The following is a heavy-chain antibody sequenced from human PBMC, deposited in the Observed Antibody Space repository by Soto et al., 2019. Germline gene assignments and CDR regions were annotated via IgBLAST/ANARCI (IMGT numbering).Heavy chain of an antibody. CDR2: ISSSSSYI. Sequence: EVQLVESGGGLVKPGGSLRLSCAASGFTFSSYSMNWVRQAQGRGLGWVSSISSSSSYIYYADSVKGRFTISRDNAKNSLYLQMNSLRAEDTAVYYCARGYYDILTGYPYGMDVWGQGTTVTVSS. CDR3: ARGYYDILTGYPYGMDV. J-gene: IGHJ6*02. V-gene: IGHV3-21*01. CDR1: GFTFSSYS. D-gene: IGHD3-9*01.